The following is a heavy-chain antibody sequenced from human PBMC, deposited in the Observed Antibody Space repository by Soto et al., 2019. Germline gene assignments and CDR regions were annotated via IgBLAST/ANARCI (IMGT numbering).Heavy chain of an antibody. D-gene: IGHD1-26*01. CDR2: IKQDGSEK. CDR1: GFTFSSYW. CDR3: ARDYRYPSDY. Sequence: PGGSLRLSCAASGFTFSSYWMNLVRLSPGKGLEWVANIKQDGSEKNYVDSVKGRFTISRDNAQNSLSLQMNSLRVEDTAVYYCARDYRYPSDYWGQGTVVTVSS. J-gene: IGHJ4*02. V-gene: IGHV3-7*01.